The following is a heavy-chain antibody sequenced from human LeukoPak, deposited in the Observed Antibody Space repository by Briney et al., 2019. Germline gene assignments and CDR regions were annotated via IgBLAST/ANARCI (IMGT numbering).Heavy chain of an antibody. J-gene: IGHJ3*02. V-gene: IGHV3-49*04. Sequence: GGSLRLSCAASGFTFSSYAMSWVRRAPGKGLEWVGFIRSKAYGGTTEYAASVKGRFTISRDDSKSIAYLQMNSLKTEDTAVYYCTRDQPHVDTVDAFDIWGQGTMVTVSS. CDR1: GFTFSSYA. CDR3: TRDQPHVDTVDAFDI. CDR2: IRSKAYGGTT. D-gene: IGHD5-18*01.